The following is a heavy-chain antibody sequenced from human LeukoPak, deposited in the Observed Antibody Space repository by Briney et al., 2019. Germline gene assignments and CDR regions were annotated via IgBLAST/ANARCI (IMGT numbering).Heavy chain of an antibody. CDR3: ARRLPASGMRDV. V-gene: IGHV4-59*08. CDR2: LFNSGGT. J-gene: IGHJ6*02. D-gene: IGHD3-10*01. CDR1: GASISTHH. Sequence: SETLSLTCAVSGASISTHHWSWIRQPPGEGLEWIGDLFNSGGTKYNASLQSRVTISIDTSKKQVSLKVTSVTAADTAVYYCARRLPASGMRDVWGQGTTVTVTS.